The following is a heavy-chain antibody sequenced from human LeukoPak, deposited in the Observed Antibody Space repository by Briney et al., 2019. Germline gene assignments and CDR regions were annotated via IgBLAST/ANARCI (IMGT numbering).Heavy chain of an antibody. CDR1: GGSISSYY. CDR2: IYYSGST. D-gene: IGHD3-10*01. J-gene: IGHJ4*02. V-gene: IGHV4-59*12. Sequence: SETLSLTCTVSGGSISSYYWSWIRQPPGKGLEWIGYIYYSGSTYYNPSLKSRVTISVDTSKNQFSLKLSSVTAADTAVYYCARGRGFGDFAGYYFDYWGQGTLVTVSS. CDR3: ARGRGFGDFAGYYFDY.